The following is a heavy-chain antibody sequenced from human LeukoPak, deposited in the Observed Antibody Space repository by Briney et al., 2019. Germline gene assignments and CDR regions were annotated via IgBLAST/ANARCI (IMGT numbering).Heavy chain of an antibody. J-gene: IGHJ4*02. CDR2: INGDGSEI. V-gene: IGHV3-7*03. Sequence: GGSLRLSCAASGFTFSTSWMTWVRQAPGKGLEWVASINGDGSEIHYVDSVKGRFTISRDNSKNTLYLQMNSLRAEDTAVYYCAKDDGIVVVPAAIGVDYWGQGTLVTVSS. D-gene: IGHD2-2*01. CDR1: GFTFSTSW. CDR3: AKDDGIVVVPAAIGVDY.